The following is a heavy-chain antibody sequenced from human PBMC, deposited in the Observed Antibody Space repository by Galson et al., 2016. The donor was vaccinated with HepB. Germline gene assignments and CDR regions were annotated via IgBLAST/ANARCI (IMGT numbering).Heavy chain of an antibody. CDR2: ISDNADRT. CDR3: AKVLSVTRHYWYGMHV. D-gene: IGHD4-17*01. J-gene: IGHJ6*04. CDR1: GFTFSSYP. Sequence: SLRLSCAASGFTFSSYPMVWVRQAPGKRPEAVSGISDNADRTYYIDSVKGRFTISRDNANNMLYLQIDNRRVDDTAVFYCAKVLSVTRHYWYGMHVWGKEATVTVSS. V-gene: IGHV3-23*01.